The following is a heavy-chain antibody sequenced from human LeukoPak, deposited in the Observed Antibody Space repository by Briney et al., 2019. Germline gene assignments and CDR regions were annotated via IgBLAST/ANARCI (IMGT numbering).Heavy chain of an antibody. J-gene: IGHJ4*02. CDR3: ARLFAHYAGKGYYFDY. D-gene: IGHD4-23*01. Sequence: SETLSLTCTVSGGSISSHYWSWIRQPPGKGLEWIGYIYYSGSTNYNPSLKSRVTISVDTSKNQFSLKLSSVTAADTAVYYCARLFAHYAGKGYYFDYWGQGTLVTVSS. CDR2: IYYSGST. V-gene: IGHV4-59*11. CDR1: GGSISSHY.